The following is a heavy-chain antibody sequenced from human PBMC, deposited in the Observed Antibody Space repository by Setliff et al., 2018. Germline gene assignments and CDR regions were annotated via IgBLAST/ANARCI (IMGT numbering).Heavy chain of an antibody. V-gene: IGHV4-34*01. Sequence: SETLSLTCAVYGGPFSAYYWSWIRQPPGEGLEWIGTIYYTGTTYYSPSLKSRVTISVDTSKNQFSLKLSSVTAADTAVYYCARSGRGYSGYESYYYYMDVWGKGTTVTVSS. CDR3: ARSGRGYSGYESYYYYMDV. J-gene: IGHJ6*03. CDR1: GGPFSAYY. CDR2: IYYTGTT. D-gene: IGHD5-12*01.